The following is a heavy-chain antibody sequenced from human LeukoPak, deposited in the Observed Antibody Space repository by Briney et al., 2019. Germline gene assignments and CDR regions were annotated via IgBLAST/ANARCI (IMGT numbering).Heavy chain of an antibody. J-gene: IGHJ4*02. Sequence: PSETLSLTCAVYGGSFSGYYWSWIRQPPGKGLEWIGEINHSGSTNYNPSLKSRVTMSVDTSKNQFSLKLSSVTAADTAVYYCASTGAGPFDHWGQGTLVTVSS. V-gene: IGHV4-34*01. D-gene: IGHD1-26*01. CDR3: ASTGAGPFDH. CDR1: GGSFSGYY. CDR2: INHSGST.